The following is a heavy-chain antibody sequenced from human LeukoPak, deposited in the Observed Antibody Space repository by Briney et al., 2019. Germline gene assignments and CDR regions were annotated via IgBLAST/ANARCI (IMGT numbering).Heavy chain of an antibody. J-gene: IGHJ6*02. CDR3: AKDLDNPNDYGDYKAYYYGMDV. CDR1: GFTFSSYG. D-gene: IGHD4-17*01. CDR2: ISYDGSNK. Sequence: GGSLRLSCAASGFTFSSYGMHWVRQAPGKGLEWVAVISYDGSNKYYADSVKSRFTISRDNSKNTLYLQMNSLRAEDTAVYYCAKDLDNPNDYGDYKAYYYGMDVWGQGTTVTVSS. V-gene: IGHV3-30*18.